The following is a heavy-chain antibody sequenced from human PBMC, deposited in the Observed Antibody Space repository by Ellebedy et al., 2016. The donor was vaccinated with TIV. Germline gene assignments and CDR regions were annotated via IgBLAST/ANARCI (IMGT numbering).Heavy chain of an antibody. D-gene: IGHD1-26*01. J-gene: IGHJ4*02. CDR3: TTDSGFDY. V-gene: IGHV3-30*02. Sequence: YYSDSVKGCFTISRDNSNNTLYLQMNSLRAEDTAVYYCTTDSGFDYWGQGTLVTVSS.